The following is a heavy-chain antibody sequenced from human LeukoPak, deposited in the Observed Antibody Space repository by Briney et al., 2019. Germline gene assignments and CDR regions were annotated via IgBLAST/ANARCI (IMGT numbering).Heavy chain of an antibody. CDR3: AREYCSGGRCYMGFDH. CDR2: INCNSGGT. V-gene: IGHV1-2*02. D-gene: IGHD2-15*01. Sequence: ASVKVSCKASGNTFTGYYVHWVRQAPGQGLEYMGWINCNSGGTSYAQKFQGRVTITRDTSITTAYMELGSLGSDDTAVYYCAREYCSGGRCYMGFDHWGQGTLVTVSS. J-gene: IGHJ4*02. CDR1: GNTFTGYY.